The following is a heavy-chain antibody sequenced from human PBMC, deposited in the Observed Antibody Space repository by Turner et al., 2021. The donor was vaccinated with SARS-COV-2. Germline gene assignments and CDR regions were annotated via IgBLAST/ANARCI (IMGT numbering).Heavy chain of an antibody. CDR1: GGSFSGYY. J-gene: IGHJ5*02. Sequence: VQLQQWGAGLLKPSETLSLTCGVYGGSFSGYYWSCIRSPPGKWLEWIGEVYHSGSTNYNPSLKSPVTRSVDTSKNQFSLKLSSVTAADTAVYYWARSWGGILTCYSFDPWGQGTLVTVSS. CDR2: VYHSGST. D-gene: IGHD3-9*01. V-gene: IGHV4-34*01. CDR3: ARSWGGILTCYSFDP.